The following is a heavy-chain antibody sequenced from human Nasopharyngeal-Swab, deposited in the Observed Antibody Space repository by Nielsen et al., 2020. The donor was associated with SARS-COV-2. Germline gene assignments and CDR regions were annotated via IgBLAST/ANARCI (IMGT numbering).Heavy chain of an antibody. D-gene: IGHD5-12*01. CDR2: ISYDGGNK. Sequence: GGSLRLSCAASGFTFSSYGMHWVRQAPGKGLEWVAVISYDGGNKYYADSVKGRFTISRDNSKNTVNLQMNSLRAEDTAIYYCAKDRDSGDDSDDYYHYYGMDVWGQGTTVTVSS. J-gene: IGHJ6*02. CDR3: AKDRDSGDDSDDYYHYYGMDV. CDR1: GFTFSSYG. V-gene: IGHV3-33*05.